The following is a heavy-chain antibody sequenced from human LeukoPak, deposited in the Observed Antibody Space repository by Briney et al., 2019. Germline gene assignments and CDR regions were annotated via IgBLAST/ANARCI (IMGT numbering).Heavy chain of an antibody. V-gene: IGHV1-46*01. CDR2: INPSGGST. D-gene: IGHD3-3*01. CDR3: ARGKSIDFWSGYFCYFDY. CDR1: GFTFSDYA. J-gene: IGHJ4*02. Sequence: GGSLRLSCAASGFTFSDYAMHWVRQAPGQGLEWMGIINPSGGSTSYAQKFQGRVTMTRDTSTSTVYMELSSLRSEDTAVYYCARGKSIDFWSGYFCYFDYWGQGTLVTVSS.